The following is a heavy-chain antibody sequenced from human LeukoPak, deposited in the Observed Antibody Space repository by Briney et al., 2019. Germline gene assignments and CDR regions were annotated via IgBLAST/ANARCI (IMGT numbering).Heavy chain of an antibody. J-gene: IGHJ4*02. Sequence: GESLKISCKCSGYSFTSHWIGWVRQMPGKGLEWMGIIYPGDSDTRYSPSFQGQVTISADKSISTTYLQWSSLKASDTAMYFCARQPGSGTDYFDYWGQGTLVTVSS. D-gene: IGHD3-10*01. V-gene: IGHV5-51*01. CDR1: GYSFTSHW. CDR3: ARQPGSGTDYFDY. CDR2: IYPGDSDT.